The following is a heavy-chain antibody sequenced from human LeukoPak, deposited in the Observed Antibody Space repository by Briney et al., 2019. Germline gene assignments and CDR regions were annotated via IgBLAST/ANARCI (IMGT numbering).Heavy chain of an antibody. D-gene: IGHD6-19*01. J-gene: IGHJ3*02. V-gene: IGHV3-30-3*01. CDR3: ARDGYSSGFRAFDI. CDR2: ISYDGSNK. Sequence: GGSLRLSCAASGFTFSSYAMHWVSQAPGKGLEWVAVISYDGSNKYYADSVKGRFTISRDNSKNTLYLQMNSLRAEDTAVYYCARDGYSSGFRAFDIWGQGTMVTVSS. CDR1: GFTFSSYA.